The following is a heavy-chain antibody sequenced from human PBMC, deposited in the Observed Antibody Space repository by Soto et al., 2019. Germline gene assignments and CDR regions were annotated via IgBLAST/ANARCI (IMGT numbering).Heavy chain of an antibody. CDR3: AREAPTSGNYYHYFFYGVDV. Sequence: GGSLRLSCEVSGFTFSHYGMTWVRQAPGKGLEWVANIKQDGTEKNYVDSVKGRFSISRDNAKNSLYLQMNSLRAEDTAVYYCAREAPTSGNYYHYFFYGVDVWGQGTTVTVSS. CDR2: IKQDGTEK. J-gene: IGHJ6*02. V-gene: IGHV3-7*01. D-gene: IGHD3-10*01. CDR1: GFTFSHYG.